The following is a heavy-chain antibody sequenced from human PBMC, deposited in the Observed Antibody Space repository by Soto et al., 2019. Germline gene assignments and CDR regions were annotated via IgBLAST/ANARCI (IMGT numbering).Heavy chain of an antibody. CDR2: IYHSGST. CDR3: ARVVVSNCNPFEP. V-gene: IGHV4-30-2*01. Sequence: QLQLQESGSGLVKPSQTLSLTCAVSGGSISSGGYSWSWIRQPPGKGLEGIGYIYHSGSTYYNPSLKSRVTISVDRSKNQFSLKLSSVTAADTAVYYCARVVVSNCNPFEPWGQGTLVTVSS. J-gene: IGHJ5*02. D-gene: IGHD1-20*01. CDR1: GGSISSGGYS.